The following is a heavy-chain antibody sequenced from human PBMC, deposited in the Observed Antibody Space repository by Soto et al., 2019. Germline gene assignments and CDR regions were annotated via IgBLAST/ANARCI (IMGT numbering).Heavy chain of an antibody. CDR3: ARDIYYYDTSRAFDI. Sequence: SETLSLTCTVSGGSISSYYWSWIRQPPGKGLEWIGYIYYSGSTNYNPSLKSRVTISVDTSKNQFSLKLSSVIAADTAVYYCARDIYYYDTSRAFDIWGQGTMVTVS. V-gene: IGHV4-59*01. CDR1: GGSISSYY. J-gene: IGHJ3*02. D-gene: IGHD3-22*01. CDR2: IYYSGST.